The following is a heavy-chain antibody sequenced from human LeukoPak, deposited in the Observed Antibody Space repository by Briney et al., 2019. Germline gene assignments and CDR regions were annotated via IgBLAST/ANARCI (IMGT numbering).Heavy chain of an antibody. CDR2: IIPIFGTT. V-gene: IGHV1-69*13. D-gene: IGHD3-3*01. CDR3: ARDYGVFPLRQSYDPLSWFDP. Sequence: GASVKVSCKASGGTFSSYAISWVRQAPGQGLEWMGGIIPIFGTTNYAHKFQGRVTITADDSTSTPYMQLSSLRSEDTAVYYCARDYGVFPLRQSYDPLSWFDPWGQGTLVTVSS. J-gene: IGHJ5*02. CDR1: GGTFSSYA.